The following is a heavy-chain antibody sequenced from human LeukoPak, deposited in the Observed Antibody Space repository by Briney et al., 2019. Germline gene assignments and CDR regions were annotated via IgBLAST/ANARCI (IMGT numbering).Heavy chain of an antibody. J-gene: IGHJ3*02. D-gene: IGHD4-11*01. CDR2: IYPADSDT. Sequence: GESLKISCQAFGYTFRSYWIGWVRQMPGKGLEWMGIIYPADSDTKYSPSFRGQVTISADKSINTAYLRWRSLQASDTAMYYCARYFMTTQRDDAFDIWGQGTMVTVSS. CDR3: ARYFMTTQRDDAFDI. V-gene: IGHV5-51*01. CDR1: GYTFRSYW.